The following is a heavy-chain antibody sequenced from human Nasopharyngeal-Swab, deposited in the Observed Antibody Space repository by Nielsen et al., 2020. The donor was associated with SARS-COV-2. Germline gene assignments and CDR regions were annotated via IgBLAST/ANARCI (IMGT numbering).Heavy chain of an antibody. V-gene: IGHV1-8*01. CDR1: GYTFTSYD. CDR3: TRLSNYDFWSGYYAYMDV. Sequence: ASVEVSCKASGYTFTSYDINWVRQATGQGLEWMGWMNPNSGNTGYAQKFQGRVTMTRNTSISTAYMELSSLRSEDTAVYYCTRLSNYDFWSGYYAYMDVWGKGTTVTVSS. D-gene: IGHD3-3*01. CDR2: MNPNSGNT. J-gene: IGHJ6*03.